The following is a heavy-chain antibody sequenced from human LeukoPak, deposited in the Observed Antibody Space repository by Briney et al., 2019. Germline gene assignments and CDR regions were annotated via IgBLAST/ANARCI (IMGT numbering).Heavy chain of an antibody. V-gene: IGHV3-23*01. D-gene: IGHD3-3*01. CDR3: ARDDITTKTGEAY. Sequence: GGSLTLSCAASRFTFSSYAMSWVRQAPGKGLEWVSVISGSGGSTYYADSVKGRFTISRDNSKNTLYLQMNSLRAEDTAVYYCARDDITTKTGEAYWGQGTMVTVSS. CDR1: RFTFSSYA. J-gene: IGHJ3*01. CDR2: ISGSGGST.